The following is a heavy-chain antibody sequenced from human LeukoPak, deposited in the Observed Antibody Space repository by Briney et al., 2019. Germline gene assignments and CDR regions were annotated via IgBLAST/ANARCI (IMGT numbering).Heavy chain of an antibody. Sequence: ASVKVSCKASGYTFTGYYMHWVRQAPGQGLGWMGWINPNSGGTNYAQKFQGRVTMTRDTSISTAYMELSRLRSDDTAVYYCARDRCTNGVCYRENDFWGQGTLVTVSS. V-gene: IGHV1-2*02. CDR3: ARDRCTNGVCYRENDF. CDR2: INPNSGGT. D-gene: IGHD2-8*01. CDR1: GYTFTGYY. J-gene: IGHJ4*02.